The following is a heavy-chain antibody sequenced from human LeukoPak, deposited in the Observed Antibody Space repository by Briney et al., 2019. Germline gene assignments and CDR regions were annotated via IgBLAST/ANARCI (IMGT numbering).Heavy chain of an antibody. CDR3: ARDHTVDGLVFDY. D-gene: IGHD6-19*01. V-gene: IGHV3-7*01. J-gene: IGHJ4*02. Sequence: GGSLRLSCAASGFTFSDFWMNWVRQAPGKGREWGASIKQDGSEKYYVDSVKGRFSISRDNAKNSLHLQMTSLRAEDTAVYYCARDHTVDGLVFDYWGQGILVTVSS. CDR2: IKQDGSEK. CDR1: GFTFSDFW.